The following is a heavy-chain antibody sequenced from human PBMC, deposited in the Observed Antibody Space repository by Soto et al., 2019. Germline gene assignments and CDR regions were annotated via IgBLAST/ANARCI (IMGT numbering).Heavy chain of an antibody. J-gene: IGHJ4*02. D-gene: IGHD1-26*01. CDR3: ARSPMGATYFDY. V-gene: IGHV3-53*01. Sequence: EVQLVESGGGLIQPGGSLRLSCAASGFTVSSNYMSWVRQAPGKGLEWVSVIYSGGSTYYADSVKGRFTISRDNSKNTMYLQMTSRRAEETAVYYGARSPMGATYFDYWGQGTLVTVSS. CDR2: IYSGGST. CDR1: GFTVSSNY.